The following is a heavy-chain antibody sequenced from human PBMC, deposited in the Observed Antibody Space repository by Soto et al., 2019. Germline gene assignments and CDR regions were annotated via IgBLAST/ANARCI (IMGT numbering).Heavy chain of an antibody. V-gene: IGHV3-23*01. CDR2: SISSGGGS. CDR1: GFTLSNYA. D-gene: IGHD4-17*01. CDR3: GRDPNGDYVGAFDF. J-gene: IGHJ3*01. Sequence: EVQVLESGGDLVQPGGSLRLSCEVSGFTLSNYAMTWVRQVPGKGLEWVASISSGGGSSHADSVKGRFTISRDNSNNTVYLQMNSLRDEDTAVYYCGRDPNGDYVGAFDFWGQGTMVAVSS.